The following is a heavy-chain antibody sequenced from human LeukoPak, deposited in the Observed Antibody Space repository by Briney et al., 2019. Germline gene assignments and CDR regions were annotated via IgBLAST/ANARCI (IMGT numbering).Heavy chain of an antibody. CDR1: GGSISSGGYS. D-gene: IGHD3-9*01. CDR2: IYHSGST. J-gene: IGHJ4*02. CDR3: ARGGYDILTVDY. Sequence: KSSETLSLTCAVSGGSISSGGYSWSWIRQPPGKGLEWIGYIYHSGSTYYNPSLKSRVTISVDRSKNQFSLKLSSVTAADTAVYYCARGGYDILTVDYWGQGTLVTVSS. V-gene: IGHV4-30-2*01.